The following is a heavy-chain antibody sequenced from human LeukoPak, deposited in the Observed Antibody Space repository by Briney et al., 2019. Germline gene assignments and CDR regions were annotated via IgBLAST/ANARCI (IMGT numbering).Heavy chain of an antibody. CDR1: GFTFSSYS. V-gene: IGHV3-21*01. J-gene: IGHJ4*02. CDR3: ATKDDYGDAGVDY. Sequence: PGGSLRLSCAASGFTFSSYSMNWVRQAPGKGLEWVSSISSSSSYIYYADSVKGRFTISRDNAKNSLYLQMNSLRAEDTAVYYCATKDDYGDAGVDYWGQGTLVTVSS. D-gene: IGHD4-17*01. CDR2: ISSSSSYI.